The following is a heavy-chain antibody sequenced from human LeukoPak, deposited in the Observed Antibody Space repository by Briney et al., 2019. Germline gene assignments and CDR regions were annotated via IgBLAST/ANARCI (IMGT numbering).Heavy chain of an antibody. Sequence: PGGSLRLSCAASGFTFSSYDMHWVRQATGKGLEWVSAIGTAGDTYYPGSVKGRFTISRDNSKNTLYLQMNSLKTEDTAVYYCTTDSALDVSGSYWDYFDYWGQGTLVTVSS. CDR3: TTDSALDVSGSYWDYFDY. D-gene: IGHD1-26*01. V-gene: IGHV3-13*01. CDR1: GFTFSSYD. CDR2: IGTAGDT. J-gene: IGHJ4*02.